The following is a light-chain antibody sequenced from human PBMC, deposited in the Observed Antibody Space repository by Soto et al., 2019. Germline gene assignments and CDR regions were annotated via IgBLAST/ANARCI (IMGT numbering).Light chain of an antibody. CDR2: AAS. Sequence: DIQMTQSPSSLSSSVGDRFTITCRASQSISSYLNWYQQKPGKAPKLLIYAASSLQSGVPSRFSGSGSGTDFTLTISSLQPEDFATYYCQQSYSTPWTFGQG. CDR3: QQSYSTPWT. V-gene: IGKV1-39*01. J-gene: IGKJ1*01. CDR1: QSISSY.